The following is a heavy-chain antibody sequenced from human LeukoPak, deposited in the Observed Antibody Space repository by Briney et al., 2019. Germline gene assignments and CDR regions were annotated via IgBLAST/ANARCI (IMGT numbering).Heavy chain of an antibody. D-gene: IGHD3-22*01. J-gene: IGHJ4*02. V-gene: IGHV4-59*12. CDR3: ARSLYDEGY. CDR1: GGSICSYY. CDR2: IYYSGST. Sequence: SETLSLTCTVSGGSICSYYWSWIRQPPGKGLEWIGYIYYSGSTNYNPSLKSRVTISVDTSKNQFSLKLSSVTAADTAVYFCARSLYDEGYWGQGNLVTVSS.